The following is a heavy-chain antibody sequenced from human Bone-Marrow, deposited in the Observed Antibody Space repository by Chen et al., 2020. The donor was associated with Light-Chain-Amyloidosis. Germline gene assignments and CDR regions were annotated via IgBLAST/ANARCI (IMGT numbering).Heavy chain of an antibody. CDR1: GFTFDGYA. CDR2: ISWNSGSI. D-gene: IGHD6-13*01. Sequence: LVESGGGLVQPGRSLRLSCAASGFTFDGYAMHWVRQAPGKGLEWVSGISWNSGSIGYADSVKGRFTISRDNAKNSLYLQMNSLRAEDTALYYCAKSSYSSSFFLDAFDIWGQGTMVTVSS. V-gene: IGHV3-9*01. J-gene: IGHJ3*02. CDR3: AKSSYSSSFFLDAFDI.